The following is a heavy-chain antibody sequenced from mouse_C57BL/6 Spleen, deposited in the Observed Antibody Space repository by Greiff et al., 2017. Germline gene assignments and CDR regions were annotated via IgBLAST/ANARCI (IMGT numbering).Heavy chain of an antibody. CDR3: ARDGYYGYAMDY. Sequence: EVKLVESGPGMVKPSQSLSLTCTVTGYSITSGYDWHWIRHFPGNKLDWMGYISYSGSTNYNPSLKSRISITHDTSKNHFFLKLNSVTTEDTATYYCARDGYYGYAMDYWGQGTSVTVSS. D-gene: IGHD2-3*01. CDR2: ISYSGST. V-gene: IGHV3-1*01. CDR1: GYSITSGYD. J-gene: IGHJ4*01.